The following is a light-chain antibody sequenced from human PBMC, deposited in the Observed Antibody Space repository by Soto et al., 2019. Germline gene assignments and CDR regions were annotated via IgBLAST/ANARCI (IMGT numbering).Light chain of an antibody. CDR1: QSVSTY. Sequence: DLQMTQSPSSLSASVGDRVTITCRASQSVSTYLSWYQQKPGKAPKLLIYGASRLQSGVPSRFSGSGSGTHFTLTISSLQPEDFATYYCQQSYTTPLFGQGSRLDIK. J-gene: IGKJ5*01. CDR3: QQSYTTPL. CDR2: GAS. V-gene: IGKV1-39*01.